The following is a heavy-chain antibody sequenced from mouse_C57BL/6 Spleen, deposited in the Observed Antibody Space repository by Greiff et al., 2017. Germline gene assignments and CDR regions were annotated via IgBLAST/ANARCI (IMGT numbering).Heavy chain of an antibody. Sequence: DVKLQESGAELVRPGSSVKMSCKTSGYTFTSYGINWVKQRPGQGLEWIGYIYLGNGYTEYNEKFKGKATLTSDTSSSTAYMQLSSLTSEDSAIYFCARSKDNCPWFAYWGQGTLVTVSA. V-gene: IGHV1-58*01. CDR2: IYLGNGYT. CDR3: ARSKDNCPWFAY. CDR1: GYTFTSYG. J-gene: IGHJ3*01.